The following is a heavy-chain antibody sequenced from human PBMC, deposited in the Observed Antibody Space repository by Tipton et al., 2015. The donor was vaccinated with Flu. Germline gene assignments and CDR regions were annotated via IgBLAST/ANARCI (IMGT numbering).Heavy chain of an antibody. Sequence: TLSLTCAVSGYSISSGYYWGWIRQPPGKGLEWIESISHSGSTYYNPSLKSRVTISVDTSKNQFSLQLSSVTAADTAVYYCARRSSDYGGNCFDYWGQGTLVTVSS. J-gene: IGHJ4*02. CDR3: ARRSSDYGGNCFDY. D-gene: IGHD4-23*01. CDR1: GYSISSGYY. CDR2: ISHSGST. V-gene: IGHV4-38-2*01.